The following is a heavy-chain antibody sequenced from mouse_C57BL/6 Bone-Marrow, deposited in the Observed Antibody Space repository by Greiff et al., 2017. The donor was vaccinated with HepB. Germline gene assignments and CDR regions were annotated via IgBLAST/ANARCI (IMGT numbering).Heavy chain of an antibody. D-gene: IGHD2-5*01. V-gene: IGHV10-3*01. CDR2: IRSKSSNYAT. CDR1: GFTFNTYA. J-gene: IGHJ4*01. Sequence: EVQVVESGGGLVQPKGSLKLSCAASGFTFNTYAMHWVRQAPGKGLEWVARIRSKSSNYATYYADSVKDRFTISRDDSQSMLYLQMNNLKTEDTAMYYCVKGHSNYVRYAMDYWGQGTSVTVSS. CDR3: VKGHSNYVRYAMDY.